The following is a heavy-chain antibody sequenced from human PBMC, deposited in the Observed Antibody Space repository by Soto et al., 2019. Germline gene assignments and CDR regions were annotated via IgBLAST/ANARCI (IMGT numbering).Heavy chain of an antibody. V-gene: IGHV4-59*08. CDR2: IYYTGST. CDR3: ARRAGAVPGRIDF. CDR1: GDSISSYY. D-gene: IGHD6-19*01. J-gene: IGHJ4*02. Sequence: HVQLQESGPGLVKPSETLSLICTVSGDSISSYYWSWIRQPPGKGLEWIGFIYYTGSTNYNPSLKSRVTIAVDTSKNQLPLKLSSVTAADTAVYYCARRAGAVPGRIDFWGQGTLVTVSS.